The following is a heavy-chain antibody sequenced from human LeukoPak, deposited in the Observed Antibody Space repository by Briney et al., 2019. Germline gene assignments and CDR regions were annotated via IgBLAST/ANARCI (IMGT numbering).Heavy chain of an antibody. V-gene: IGHV1-46*01. CDR2: INPSGGST. Sequence: ASMKVSWIASGDTVTSYYMHWVRHAPGQGLEWMGIINPSGGSTRYAQKFQGRVTMTRDTSTSTVYMELSSLRSEDTAVYYCARGVVFKSSSWYDTWGQGTLVTVSS. CDR1: GDTVTSYY. D-gene: IGHD2-15*01. CDR3: ARGVVFKSSSWYDT. J-gene: IGHJ5*02.